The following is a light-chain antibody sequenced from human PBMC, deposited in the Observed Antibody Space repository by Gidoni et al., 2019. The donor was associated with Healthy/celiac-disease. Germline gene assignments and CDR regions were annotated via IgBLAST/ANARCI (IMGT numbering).Light chain of an antibody. CDR3: QQRSNWPRVFT. Sequence: DIVLTQSPATLSLSPGERATLSCRASQSVSSYLAWYQQNPGQAPRLLIYDASNRATGIPARFSGSGSGTDFTLTISSLEPEDFAVYYCQQRSNWPRVFTFGPGTKVDIK. V-gene: IGKV3-11*01. CDR1: QSVSSY. J-gene: IGKJ3*01. CDR2: DAS.